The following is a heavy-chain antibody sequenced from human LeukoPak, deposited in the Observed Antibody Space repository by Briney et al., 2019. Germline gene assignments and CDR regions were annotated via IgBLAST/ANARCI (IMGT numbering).Heavy chain of an antibody. J-gene: IGHJ4*02. V-gene: IGHV4-39*01. CDR3: ARHGGYCSGGSCFIKMCYFDN. CDR1: GGSISSSSYY. CDR2: IYYTGTT. Sequence: PEPLSLTCTVSGGSISSSSYYWGWIRQSPGKGLEWIGSIYYTGTTYYNPSLKSRLTISADTSKNQFSLKLSSVTAADTAVYYCARHGGYCSGGSCFIKMCYFDNWGQRTLVTVSS. D-gene: IGHD2-15*01.